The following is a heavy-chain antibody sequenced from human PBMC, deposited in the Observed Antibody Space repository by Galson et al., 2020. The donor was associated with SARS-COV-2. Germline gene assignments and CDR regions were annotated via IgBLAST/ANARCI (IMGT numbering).Heavy chain of an antibody. CDR1: GGSISSGSW. V-gene: IGHV4-4*02. CDR2: ISHSGYT. Sequence: SETLSLTCGISGGSISSGSWWSWVRQPPGKGLAWIGEISHSGYTNYNPSLESRVTISVDKSNNQFSLKLTSVTAADTAVYYCARPYYFYMDVWGQGTTVTVSS. CDR3: ARPYYFYMDV. J-gene: IGHJ6*03.